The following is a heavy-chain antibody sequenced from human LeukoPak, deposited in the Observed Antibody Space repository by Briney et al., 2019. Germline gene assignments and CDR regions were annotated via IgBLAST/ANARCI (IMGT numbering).Heavy chain of an antibody. Sequence: GGSLRLSCSASEFTFSNYAMHWVRQAPGKGLEWVSSISSSSSYIYYADSVKGRFTISRDNAKNSLYLQMNSLRAEDTAVYYCARERTYSSSWYYFDYWGQGTLVTVSS. CDR3: ARERTYSSSWYYFDY. J-gene: IGHJ4*02. D-gene: IGHD6-13*01. V-gene: IGHV3-21*01. CDR1: EFTFSNYA. CDR2: ISSSSSYI.